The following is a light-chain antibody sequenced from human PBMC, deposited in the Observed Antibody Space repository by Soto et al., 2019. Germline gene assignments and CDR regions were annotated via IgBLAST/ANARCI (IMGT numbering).Light chain of an antibody. V-gene: IGKV3-15*01. CDR2: GAS. CDR1: QGVTTN. CDR3: QHYNTWPLT. J-gene: IGKJ4*01. Sequence: EIVMTQSPATLSVSPGERATLSCRASQGVTTNLAWYQQKHGQAPRLLIYGASTRATGIPARFSGSGSGTEFTLTISRLQSEDFAFYYCQHYNTWPLTFGGGTKVEIK.